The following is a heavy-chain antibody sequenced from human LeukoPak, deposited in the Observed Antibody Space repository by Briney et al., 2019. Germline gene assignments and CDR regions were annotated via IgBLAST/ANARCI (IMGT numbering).Heavy chain of an antibody. J-gene: IGHJ3*02. V-gene: IGHV3-74*01. Sequence: PGGSLRLSCAASGFTFSSYYMHWVRQAPGKGLVWVSRVKSDGSGIIYADFARGRFTISRDNAKNTLFLEMNSLRDEDTAMYCCVRSYDIWGQGTMVTVSS. CDR2: VKSDGSGI. CDR1: GFTFSSYY. CDR3: VRSYDI.